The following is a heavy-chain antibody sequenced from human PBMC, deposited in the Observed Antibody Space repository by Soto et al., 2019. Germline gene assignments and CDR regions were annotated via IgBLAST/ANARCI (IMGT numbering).Heavy chain of an antibody. Sequence: QLLLQESGPGLVKPSETLSLTCSVSGASIISSGHYWAWIRQPPGKGLEWIGSVFPIGYTYYNPSLGSRVTMSVDTATSQFSLMLTAMTAADTAFYFCARHERVSVAWDWGQVTLVTVSS. CDR1: GASIISSGHY. CDR2: VFPIGYT. J-gene: IGHJ4*02. V-gene: IGHV4-39*01. CDR3: ARHERVSVAWD. D-gene: IGHD1-26*01.